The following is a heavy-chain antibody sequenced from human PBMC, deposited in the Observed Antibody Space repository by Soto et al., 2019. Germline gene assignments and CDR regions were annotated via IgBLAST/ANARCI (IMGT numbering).Heavy chain of an antibody. Sequence: EVRLVETGGDLVKPGESLRLSCATSGFTFYTAWMTWVRQAPGKGLEWVGRIRSKSDGGTTDSAAPVRDRFTISRDDSENTLYLQMDSLKTEDTAVYYCPTGGSYYASWGQGTLVTVSS. CDR1: GFTFYTAW. J-gene: IGHJ5*02. CDR3: PTGGSYYAS. D-gene: IGHD1-26*01. CDR2: IRSKSDGGTT. V-gene: IGHV3-15*01.